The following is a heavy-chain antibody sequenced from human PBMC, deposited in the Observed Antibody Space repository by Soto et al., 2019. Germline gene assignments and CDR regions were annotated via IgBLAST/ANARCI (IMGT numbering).Heavy chain of an antibody. D-gene: IGHD4-17*01. CDR3: ASGKDYAEGGY. J-gene: IGHJ4*02. CDR1: GFTFSSYS. Sequence: EVQLVESGGGLVQPGGSLRLSCAASGFTFSSYSMNWVRQAPGKGLEWVSYMSSSSSTTYYAGSVKGRFTISRDNAKNSLYLHMNRLRDEDTAVYYCASGKDYAEGGYWGQGTLVTVSS. V-gene: IGHV3-48*02. CDR2: MSSSSSTT.